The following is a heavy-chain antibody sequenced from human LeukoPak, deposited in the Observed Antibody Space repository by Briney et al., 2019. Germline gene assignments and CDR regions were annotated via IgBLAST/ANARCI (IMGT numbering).Heavy chain of an antibody. J-gene: IGHJ4*02. CDR1: GFTFSGSA. CDR2: IRSKANSYAT. Sequence: GGSLRLSCAASGFTFSGSAMHWVRQASGKGLEWVGRIRSKANSYATAYAASVKGRFTISRDDSKNTAYLQMNSLKTEDTAVYYCARAYCSGGSCGYYFDYWGQGTLVTVSS. D-gene: IGHD2-15*01. V-gene: IGHV3-73*01. CDR3: ARAYCSGGSCGYYFDY.